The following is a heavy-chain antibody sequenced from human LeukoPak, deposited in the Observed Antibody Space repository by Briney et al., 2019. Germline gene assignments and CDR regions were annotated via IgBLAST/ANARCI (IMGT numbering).Heavy chain of an antibody. J-gene: IGHJ4*02. CDR1: GGSISSYY. CDR3: ARAIAAPRTHFDY. Sequence: SETLSLTCTVSGGSISSYYWSWIRQPPGKGLEWIGYIYYSGSTNCNPSLKSRVTISVDTSKNQFSLKLSSVTAADTAVYYCARAIAAPRTHFDYWGQGTLVTVSS. D-gene: IGHD6-6*01. V-gene: IGHV4-59*01. CDR2: IYYSGST.